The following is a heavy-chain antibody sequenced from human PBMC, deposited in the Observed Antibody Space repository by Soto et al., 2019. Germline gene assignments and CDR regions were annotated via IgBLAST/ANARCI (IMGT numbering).Heavy chain of an antibody. D-gene: IGHD1-7*01. CDR3: ATMGTPATGLYYFDN. J-gene: IGHJ4*02. CDR1: GGSISSGNYY. Sequence: SETLSLTCTVSGGSISSGNYYWSWIRQPPGKGLEWIGFMSYSGSTSYNASLKSRVTISVDTSRSQFSLNLSFVTAADTAVYYCATMGTPATGLYYFDNWGQGTLVTVSS. V-gene: IGHV4-30-4*01. CDR2: MSYSGST.